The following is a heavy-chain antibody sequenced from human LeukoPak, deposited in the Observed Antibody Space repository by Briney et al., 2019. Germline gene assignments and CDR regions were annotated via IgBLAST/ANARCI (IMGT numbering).Heavy chain of an antibody. CDR3: TRRVGGTPDY. J-gene: IGHJ4*02. V-gene: IGHV3-23*01. CDR1: GFSFSDYV. CDR2: ISNWDGSST. Sequence: GGSLRLSCVASGFSFSDYVMTWVRQAPGKGLEWVSAISNWDGSSTDYEDSVKGRFTISRDNSKNTVYLQMNSVRAEDTALYYCTRRVGGTPDYWGLGTLVTFSS. D-gene: IGHD1-26*01.